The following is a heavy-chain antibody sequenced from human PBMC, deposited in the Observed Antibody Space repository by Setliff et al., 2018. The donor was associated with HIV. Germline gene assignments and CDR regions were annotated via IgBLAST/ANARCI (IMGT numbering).Heavy chain of an antibody. CDR1: DDSIRSSH. CDR2: IYYSGTT. Sequence: SETLSLTCSVSDDSIRSSHWNWVRLPPGKGLEWIGSIYYSGTTYYNPSLKSRVTISVDTSKNQFSLNLTSVTAADTAVYYCARELVGYFQHWGQGTLVTVSS. CDR3: ARELVGYFQH. J-gene: IGHJ1*01. V-gene: IGHV4-38-2*02. D-gene: IGHD2-2*01.